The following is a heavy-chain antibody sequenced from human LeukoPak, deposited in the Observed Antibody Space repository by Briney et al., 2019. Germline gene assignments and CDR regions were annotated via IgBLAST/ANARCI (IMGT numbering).Heavy chain of an antibody. CDR2: IYYSGST. D-gene: IGHD3-10*01. J-gene: IGHJ4*02. CDR1: GGSISSYY. CDR3: ARNVLLWFGELID. Sequence: PSETLSLTCTVSGGSISSYYWSWIRQPPGKGLEWIGYIYYSGSTNYNPSLTSRVTISVDTSKNQFSLKLSSVTAADTAVYYCARNVLLWFGELIDWGQGTLVTVSS. V-gene: IGHV4-59*01.